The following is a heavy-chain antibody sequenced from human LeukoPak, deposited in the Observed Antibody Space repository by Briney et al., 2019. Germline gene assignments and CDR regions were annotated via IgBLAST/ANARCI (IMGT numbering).Heavy chain of an antibody. D-gene: IGHD6-19*01. Sequence: GGSLRLSCAASGFTFSSYAMSWVRQAPGKGLEWVSAISGSGSSTYYADSVKGRFTISRDNSKNTLYLQMNSLRAEDTAVYYCARDFSGGWPLMSYWGQGTLVTVSS. CDR1: GFTFSSYA. V-gene: IGHV3-23*01. CDR2: ISGSGSST. J-gene: IGHJ4*02. CDR3: ARDFSGGWPLMSY.